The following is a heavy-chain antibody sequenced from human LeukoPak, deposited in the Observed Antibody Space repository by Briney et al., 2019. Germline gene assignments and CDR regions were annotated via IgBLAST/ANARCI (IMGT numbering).Heavy chain of an antibody. CDR2: IWYDGSNK. V-gene: IGHV3-33*06. Sequence: GGSLRLSCAASGFTFSSYGMHWVRQAPGKGLEWVAVIWYDGSNKYYADSVKGRFTISRDNSKNTLYLQMNSLRAEDTAVYYCAKDYPHGDPVYFDYWGQGTLGTGPS. CDR1: GFTFSSYG. D-gene: IGHD4-17*01. CDR3: AKDYPHGDPVYFDY. J-gene: IGHJ4*02.